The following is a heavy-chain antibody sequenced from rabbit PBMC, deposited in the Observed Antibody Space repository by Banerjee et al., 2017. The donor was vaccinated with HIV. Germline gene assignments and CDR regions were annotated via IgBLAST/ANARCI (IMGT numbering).Heavy chain of an antibody. CDR3: ARDLANDGGYYFNL. CDR2: IDTGSRGYT. Sequence: QEHLVESGGGLVTLGGSLKLTCKASGIDFSSYYYMCWVRQAPGKGLEWIACIDTGSRGYTWYASWAKGRFTISKTSSTTVTLQMTSLTAADTATYLCARDLANDGGYYFNLWGPGTLVTVS. V-gene: IGHV1S45*01. D-gene: IGHD5-1*01. CDR1: GIDFSSYYY. J-gene: IGHJ4*01.